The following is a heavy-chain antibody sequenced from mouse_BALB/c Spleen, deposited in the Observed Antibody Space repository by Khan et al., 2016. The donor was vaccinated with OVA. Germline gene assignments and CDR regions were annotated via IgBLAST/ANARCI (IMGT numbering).Heavy chain of an antibody. CDR3: ACELRGFAY. D-gene: IGHD1-1*01. Sequence: VQLKESGPSLVKPSQTLSLTCSVTGDSITRGYWNWIRKFPGNKLDYMGYISYSGNTYCNPSLKSRISITRDTSKNQYYLQLNSVTTEDTATYXCACELRGFAYWGQGTLVTVSA. CDR1: GDSITRGY. CDR2: ISYSGNT. V-gene: IGHV3-8*02. J-gene: IGHJ3*01.